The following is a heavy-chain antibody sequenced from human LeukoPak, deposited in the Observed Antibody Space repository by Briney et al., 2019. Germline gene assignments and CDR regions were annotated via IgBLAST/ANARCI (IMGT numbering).Heavy chain of an antibody. J-gene: IGHJ4*02. D-gene: IGHD3-22*01. CDR3: ARLNYYDRRNAIDY. Sequence: ASVKVSCKASGYTFTTYGISWVRQAPGQGLEWMGWISAYNGNTNYAQKLQGRVTMTTDTSTSTAYMELRSLRSDDTAVYYCARLNYYDRRNAIDYWGQGTLVTVSS. V-gene: IGHV1-18*01. CDR2: ISAYNGNT. CDR1: GYTFTTYG.